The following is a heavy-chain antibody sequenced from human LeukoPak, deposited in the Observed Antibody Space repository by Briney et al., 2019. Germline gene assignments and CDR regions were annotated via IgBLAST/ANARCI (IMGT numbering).Heavy chain of an antibody. Sequence: AGGSLRLSCAASGFTFSSYAMSWVRQAPGKGLEWVSAISGSGGSTYYADSVKGRFTVSRDNSKNTLYLQMNSLRAEDTAVYYCAKSPVDAYYYYGMDVWGQGTTVTVSS. CDR3: AKSPVDAYYYYGMDV. V-gene: IGHV3-23*01. CDR2: ISGSGGST. J-gene: IGHJ6*02. CDR1: GFTFSSYA.